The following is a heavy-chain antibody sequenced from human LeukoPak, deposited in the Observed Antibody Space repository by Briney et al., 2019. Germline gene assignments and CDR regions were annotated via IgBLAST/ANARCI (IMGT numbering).Heavy chain of an antibody. J-gene: IGHJ3*02. CDR3: ARAYYYDSSARVAFDI. CDR2: IYYSGST. V-gene: IGHV4-39*07. CDR1: GGSISSSSYY. D-gene: IGHD3-22*01. Sequence: SETLSLTCTVSGGSISSSSYYWGWIRQPPGKGLEWIGSIYYSGSTYYNPSLKSRVTMSVDTSKNQFSLKLSSVTAADTAVYYCARAYYYDSSARVAFDIWGQGTMVTVSS.